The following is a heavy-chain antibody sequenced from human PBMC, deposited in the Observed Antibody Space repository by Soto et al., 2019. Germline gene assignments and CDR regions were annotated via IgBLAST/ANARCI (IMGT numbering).Heavy chain of an antibody. J-gene: IGHJ4*02. CDR1: GFTVSTYY. Sequence: PGGSLRLSCVASGFTVSTYYMNWVRQAPGKGLEWVSIMYSGGATYYAHSVRDRFTISRDSSKNTLFLQMSSLRAEDTAVYYCKRESAGAFDYWGEGTLVTVSS. CDR3: KRESAGAFDY. CDR2: MYSGGAT. D-gene: IGHD1-26*01. V-gene: IGHV3-66*01.